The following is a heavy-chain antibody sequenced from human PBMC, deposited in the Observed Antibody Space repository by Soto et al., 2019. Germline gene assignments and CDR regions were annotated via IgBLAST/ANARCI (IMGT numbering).Heavy chain of an antibody. Sequence: QVQLQESGPGLVKPSETLSLTCTVSGGSISSYYWSWIRQPPGKGLEWIGYIYYSGSTNYNPSLKNRLTIPVDTSKNQVYPKLSSVTAADTAVYYCARETYYHYGMDVWGQGTTVTVFS. J-gene: IGHJ6*02. CDR2: IYYSGST. CDR1: GGSISSYY. V-gene: IGHV4-59*12. CDR3: ARETYYHYGMDV.